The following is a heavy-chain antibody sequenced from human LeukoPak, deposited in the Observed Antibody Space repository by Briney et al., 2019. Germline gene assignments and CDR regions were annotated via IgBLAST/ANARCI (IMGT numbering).Heavy chain of an antibody. CDR2: ISYDGSNK. D-gene: IGHD3-22*01. CDR1: GFTFSSYG. Sequence: GGSLRLSCAAPGFTFSSYGMHWVRQAPGKGLEWVAVISYDGSNKYYADSVKGRFTISRDNSKNTLYLQMNSLRAEDTAVYYCAKDYYDSSGIFDYWGQGTLVTVSS. J-gene: IGHJ4*02. CDR3: AKDYYDSSGIFDY. V-gene: IGHV3-30*18.